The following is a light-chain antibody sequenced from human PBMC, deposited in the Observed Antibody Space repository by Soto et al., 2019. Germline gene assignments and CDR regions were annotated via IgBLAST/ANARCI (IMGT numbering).Light chain of an antibody. J-gene: IGLJ3*02. Sequence: QSALTQPASVSGSPGQSITISCTGTSSDVGGYNYVSWYQQHPGKAPKLMIYEVXNRXSGVSXRFSGSKSGXXXSXTISGLQAEDEADYYCSSYTSSSTHWVFGGGTKLTVL. CDR2: EVX. V-gene: IGLV2-14*01. CDR3: SSYTSSSTHWV. CDR1: SSDVGGYNY.